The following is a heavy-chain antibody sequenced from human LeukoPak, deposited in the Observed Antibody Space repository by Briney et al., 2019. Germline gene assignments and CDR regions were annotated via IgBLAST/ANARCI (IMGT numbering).Heavy chain of an antibody. CDR1: GYTFTDYY. D-gene: IGHD3-3*01. Sequence: EASVKVSCKTSGYTFTDYYKHWVRQAPGQGLEWMGWISTKTGRTSSARKFQGRVTMTRDPSITTVYMDMAWLTSDDTAIYFCARADFIDAGPYLIGPWGQGTLVTVSS. V-gene: IGHV1-2*02. J-gene: IGHJ5*02. CDR3: ARADFIDAGPYLIGP. CDR2: ISTKTGRT.